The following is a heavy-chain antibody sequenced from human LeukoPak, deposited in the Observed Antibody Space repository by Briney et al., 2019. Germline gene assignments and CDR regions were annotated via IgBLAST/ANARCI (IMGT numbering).Heavy chain of an antibody. D-gene: IGHD6-13*01. J-gene: IGHJ4*02. CDR2: IKEDGSEK. CDR1: GFTFSNYW. CDR3: ASGRQLGY. Sequence: GGSLRLSCAASGFTFSNYWMSWVRQAPGKGLEWVANIKEDGSEKYYVDSVKGRFTISRDNARNSLYLQMNSLRAENTAVYYCASGRQLGYWGQGTLVTVSS. V-gene: IGHV3-7*01.